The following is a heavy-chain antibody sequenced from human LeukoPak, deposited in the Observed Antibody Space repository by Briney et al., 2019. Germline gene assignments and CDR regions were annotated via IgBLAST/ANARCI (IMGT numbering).Heavy chain of an antibody. D-gene: IGHD1-26*01. Sequence: ASVKVSCKASGYTFTSYYMHWVRQAPGQGLEWMGIINPSGGSTSYAQKFQGRVTMTRDMSTSTVYMELSSLRSEDTAVYYCARGGRWELPRPYAFDVWGQGTMVTVSS. CDR3: ARGGRWELPRPYAFDV. CDR2: INPSGGST. J-gene: IGHJ3*01. CDR1: GYTFTSYY. V-gene: IGHV1-46*01.